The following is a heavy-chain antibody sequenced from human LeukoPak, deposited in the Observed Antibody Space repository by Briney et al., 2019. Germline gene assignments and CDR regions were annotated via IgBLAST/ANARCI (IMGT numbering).Heavy chain of an antibody. J-gene: IGHJ6*03. CDR3: IRTLIVATSPYMDV. D-gene: IGHD5-12*01. CDR2: VNSDGTGT. Sequence: GGSLRLSCAASGFTFSSYWMHWVRQAPGKGLVWVSRVNSDGTGTTYADSVEGRFTISRDNARNTVYLQMHSLRAEDTAIYYCIRTLIVATSPYMDVWGKGTTVTVSS. CDR1: GFTFSSYW. V-gene: IGHV3-74*01.